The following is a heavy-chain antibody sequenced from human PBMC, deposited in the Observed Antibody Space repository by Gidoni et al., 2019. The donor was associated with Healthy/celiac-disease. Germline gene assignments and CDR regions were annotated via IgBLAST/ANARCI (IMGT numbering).Heavy chain of an antibody. CDR3: AKFPYPRIIAAAGISYYFDY. J-gene: IGHJ4*02. Sequence: EVQLLESGGGLVQHGGSLRPSCAAAGFTFSSYSMRWVRQAPGKGLEWVSAISGSGGSTYYADSVKGRFTISRDNSKNTLYLQMNSLRDEDTAVYYCAKFPYPRIIAAAGISYYFDYWGQGTLVTVSS. D-gene: IGHD6-13*01. CDR2: ISGSGGST. CDR1: GFTFSSYS. V-gene: IGHV3-23*01.